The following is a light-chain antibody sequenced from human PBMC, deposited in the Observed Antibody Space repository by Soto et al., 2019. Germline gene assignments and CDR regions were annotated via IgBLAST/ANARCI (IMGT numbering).Light chain of an antibody. V-gene: IGKV3-11*01. J-gene: IGKJ4*01. CDR1: QSVSSY. CDR3: QQRSNWPLT. CDR2: GAS. Sequence: EIVLTQSPATLSLSPGERATLSCRASQSVSSYLALYQQKPGQAPRLLIYGASNRATGIPARFSGSGSGTDFTLTISSLEPEDFAVYYCQQRSNWPLTFGGGTKVDIK.